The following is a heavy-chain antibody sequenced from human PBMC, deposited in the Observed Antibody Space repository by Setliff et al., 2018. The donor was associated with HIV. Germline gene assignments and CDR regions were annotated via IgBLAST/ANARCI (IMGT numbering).Heavy chain of an antibody. CDR1: GGSISSGSYY. Sequence: SETLSLTCTVSGGSISSGSYYWSWIRQPAGKGLEWIGRIYTSGSTNYNPSLKSRVTISVDTSKTQFSLRLNSLTATDTAVYYCARGRQGPSYYDSTGLSRGRDFDFWGQGTLVTVSS. D-gene: IGHD3-16*01. CDR3: ARGRQGPSYYDSTGLSRGRDFDF. CDR2: IYTSGST. V-gene: IGHV4-61*02. J-gene: IGHJ4*02.